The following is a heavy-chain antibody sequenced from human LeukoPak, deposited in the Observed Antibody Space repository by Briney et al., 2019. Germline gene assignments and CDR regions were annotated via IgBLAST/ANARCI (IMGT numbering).Heavy chain of an antibody. CDR3: ARHRFGWFDP. J-gene: IGHJ5*02. CDR1: GGSISSSSYY. V-gene: IGHV4-39*01. Sequence: PSETLSLTCTVSGGSISSSSYYWGWIRQPPGKGLEWIGSIYYSGSTYYNPSLKSRVTISVDTSKNQFSLKLSSVTAADTAVYYCARHRFGWFDPWGQGTLVTVSS. D-gene: IGHD3-10*01. CDR2: IYYSGST.